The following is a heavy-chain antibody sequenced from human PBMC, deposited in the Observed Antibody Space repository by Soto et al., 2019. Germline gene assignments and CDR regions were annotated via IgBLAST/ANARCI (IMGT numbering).Heavy chain of an antibody. CDR2: IYHSGST. CDR1: GGSISSGGYS. Sequence: QLQLQESGSGLVKPSQTLSLTCAVSGGSISSGGYSWSWIRQPPGKGLEWIGYIYHSGSTYYNPSLKSRVTISVDRSKNQFSLKLSSVTAADTAVYYCARGRGIAAAGTWFDPWGQGTLVTVSS. J-gene: IGHJ5*02. V-gene: IGHV4-30-2*01. D-gene: IGHD6-13*01. CDR3: ARGRGIAAAGTWFDP.